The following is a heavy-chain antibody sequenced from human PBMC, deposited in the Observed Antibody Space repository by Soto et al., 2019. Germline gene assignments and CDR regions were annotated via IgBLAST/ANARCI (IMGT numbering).Heavy chain of an antibody. J-gene: IGHJ4*02. CDR2: IYHSGST. Sequence: QLQLQESGSGLVKPSQTLSLTCDVSGGSISSGGYSWSWIRQPPGKGLEWIGYIYHSGSTYYNPSLKSRVSISVDRSRKQCSLKRSSVTAADTAVYYCASSHAGAHITAAVHWGQGTLVTVSS. D-gene: IGHD6-13*01. V-gene: IGHV4-30-2*01. CDR1: GGSISSGGYS. CDR3: ASSHAGAHITAAVH.